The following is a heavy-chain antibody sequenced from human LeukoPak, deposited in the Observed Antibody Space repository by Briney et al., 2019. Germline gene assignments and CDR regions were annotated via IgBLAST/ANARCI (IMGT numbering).Heavy chain of an antibody. D-gene: IGHD3-10*01. Sequence: GGSLRLSCAASGFTFSRYSMNWVRQAPGKGLEWVSSISSSSSYIYYADSVKGRFTISRDNAKNSLYLQMNSLRAEDTAVYYCARDRITMVRRFDYWAHGTLVAVSS. CDR3: ARDRITMVRRFDY. J-gene: IGHJ4*01. V-gene: IGHV3-21*01. CDR2: ISSSSSYI. CDR1: GFTFSRYS.